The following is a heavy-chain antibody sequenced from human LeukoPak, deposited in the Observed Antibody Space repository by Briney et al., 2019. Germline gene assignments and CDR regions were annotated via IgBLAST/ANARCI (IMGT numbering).Heavy chain of an antibody. V-gene: IGHV3-33*01. CDR2: IWYDGSNI. J-gene: IGHJ4*02. D-gene: IGHD1-1*01. Sequence: GGSLRLSCAASGFTFSSYGMHWVRQAPGKGLDWVAVIWYDGSNIYHGDSVKGRFTVSRDNSKNTLYLQMNSLRAEDTAVYYCARSGNYDCWGQGTLVTVSS. CDR3: ARSGNYDC. CDR1: GFTFSSYG.